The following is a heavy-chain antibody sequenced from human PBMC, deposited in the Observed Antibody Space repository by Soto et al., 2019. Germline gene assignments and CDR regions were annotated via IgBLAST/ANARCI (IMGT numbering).Heavy chain of an antibody. J-gene: IGHJ4*02. CDR2: INSDGSST. CDR1: GFTFSSYW. V-gene: IGHV3-74*01. Sequence: GGSLRLSCAASGFTFSSYWMHWFGQAPGKGLVWVSRINSDGSSTSYAGSVKGRFTISRDNAKNTLYLQMNSLRAEDTAVYYCVRTSLVVAAATREDYWGQRTLVTVPS. D-gene: IGHD2-15*01. CDR3: VRTSLVVAAATREDY.